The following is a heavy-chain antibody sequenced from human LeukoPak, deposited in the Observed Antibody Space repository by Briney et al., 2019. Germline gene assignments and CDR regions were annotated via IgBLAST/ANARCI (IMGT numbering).Heavy chain of an antibody. CDR1: GFTVRTYY. CDR2: IYNSGST. V-gene: IGHV3-53*01. J-gene: IGHJ4*02. Sequence: GGSLRLSCAASGFTVRTYYLSWVRQVPGKGLEWVSTIYNSGSTYYADSVKGRFTFSRDNSKNTLYLQMNSLRAEDTAVYYCARSGGHVFDYWGQGTLVTVSS. D-gene: IGHD3-10*02. CDR3: ARSGGHVFDY.